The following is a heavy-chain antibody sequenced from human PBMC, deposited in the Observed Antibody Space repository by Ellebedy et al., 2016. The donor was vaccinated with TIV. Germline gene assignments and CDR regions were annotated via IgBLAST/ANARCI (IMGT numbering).Heavy chain of an antibody. Sequence: SETLSLXXAVSGGSISSSNWWSWVRQPPGKGLEWIGEIYHSGSTNYNPSLKSRVTISVDKSKNQFSLKLSSVTAADTAVYYCARDRIVVVPAAIRYYYYYGMDVWGQGTTVTVSS. V-gene: IGHV4-4*02. CDR3: ARDRIVVVPAAIRYYYYYGMDV. CDR1: GGSISSSNW. CDR2: IYHSGST. D-gene: IGHD2-2*01. J-gene: IGHJ6*02.